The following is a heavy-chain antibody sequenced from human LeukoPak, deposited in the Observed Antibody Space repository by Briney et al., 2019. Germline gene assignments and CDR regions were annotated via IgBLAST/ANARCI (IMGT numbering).Heavy chain of an antibody. CDR2: IYHSGST. CDR1: GYSISSGYY. J-gene: IGHJ4*02. D-gene: IGHD5-12*01. CDR3: ARSRLRATRFDY. Sequence: PSETLSLTCTVSGYSISSGYYWGWIRQPPGKGLEWIGSIYHSGSTYYNPSLKSRVTISVDTSKNQFSLKLSSVTAADTAVYYCARSRLRATRFDYWGQGTLVTVSS. V-gene: IGHV4-38-2*02.